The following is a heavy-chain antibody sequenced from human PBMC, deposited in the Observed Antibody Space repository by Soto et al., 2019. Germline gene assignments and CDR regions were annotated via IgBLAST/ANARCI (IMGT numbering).Heavy chain of an antibody. CDR2: VSGSAIST. J-gene: IGHJ4*02. CDR1: GFIFSRCA. V-gene: IGHV3-23*01. Sequence: EVQLLESGGGLVQPGGSLRLSCAASGFIFSRCAMSWVRQAPGEGLEWVSVVSGSAISTSYADSVKGRFTISRDNSKNTVYLQMNSLRPEDTAVYYCAKGFGDGDNSFDGWGQGTLVTVSS. D-gene: IGHD3-10*01. CDR3: AKGFGDGDNSFDG.